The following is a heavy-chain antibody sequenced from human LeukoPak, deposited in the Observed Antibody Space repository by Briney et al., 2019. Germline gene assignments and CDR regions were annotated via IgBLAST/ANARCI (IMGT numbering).Heavy chain of an antibody. J-gene: IGHJ4*02. CDR3: AREKDSSWGY. Sequence: GGSLRLSCAASGFTFSTYAMSWVRQAPGKGLEWVSSISDVGYTYYADSVKGRFTISRDNSKNTLYLQTNSLRAEDTAVYYCAREKDSSWGYWGQGSLVTVPS. V-gene: IGHV3-23*01. CDR1: GFTFSTYA. D-gene: IGHD6-13*01. CDR2: ISDVGYT.